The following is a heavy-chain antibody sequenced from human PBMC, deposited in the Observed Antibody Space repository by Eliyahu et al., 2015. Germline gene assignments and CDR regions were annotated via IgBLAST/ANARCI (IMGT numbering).Heavy chain of an antibody. CDR2: IAGHGYNT. CDR3: VPLGRDTGVQVGLFDY. CDR1: GFPFXXYG. J-gene: IGHJ4*02. D-gene: IGHD1-26*01. Sequence: EVQLVESGGTLVPPGGSLRLSCSASGFPFXXYGMHWVRQAPGKGXEFVSAIAGHGYNTFYADSVKDRFTVSRDNSRNTLYLQMNSLRVEDTAVYYCVPLGRDTGVQVGLFDYWGQGTLVTVSS. V-gene: IGHV3-64D*06.